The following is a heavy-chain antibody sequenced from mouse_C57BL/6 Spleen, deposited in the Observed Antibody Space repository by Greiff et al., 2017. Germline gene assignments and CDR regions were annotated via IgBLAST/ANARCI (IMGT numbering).Heavy chain of an antibody. D-gene: IGHD2-1*01. J-gene: IGHJ1*03. CDR2: IDPSDSYT. CDR3: ARGIYPLDV. Sequence: LQQPGAELVKPGASVKLSCKASGYTFTSYWMQWVKQRPGQGLEWIGEIDPSDSYTNYNQKFKGKATLTVDTSSSTAYMQLSSLTSEDSAVYYCARGIYPLDVWGTGTTVTVSS. V-gene: IGHV1-50*01. CDR1: GYTFTSYW.